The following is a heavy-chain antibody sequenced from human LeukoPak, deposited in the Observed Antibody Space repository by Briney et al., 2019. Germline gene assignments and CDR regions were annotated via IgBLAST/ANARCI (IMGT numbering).Heavy chain of an antibody. CDR3: ARNYEQQAFDY. J-gene: IGHJ4*02. CDR2: IIPILGIA. D-gene: IGHD6-13*01. V-gene: IGHV1-69*04. Sequence: SVKVSCEASGGTFSSYAISWVRQAPGQGLEWMGRIIPILGIANYAQKFQGRVTITADKSTSTAYMELSSLRSEDTAVYYCARNYEQQAFDYWGQGTLVTVSS. CDR1: GGTFSSYA.